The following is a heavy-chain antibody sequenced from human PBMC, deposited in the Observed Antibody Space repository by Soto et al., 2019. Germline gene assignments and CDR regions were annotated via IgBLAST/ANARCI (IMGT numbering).Heavy chain of an antibody. CDR3: ARVGVASSGWYSFDY. CDR1: GGSISSSNW. J-gene: IGHJ4*02. V-gene: IGHV4-4*02. Sequence: SETLSLTCAVSGGSISSSNWWSWVRQPPGKGLEWIGEIYHSGSTNYNPSLKSRVTISVDKSKNQISLKLSSVTAADTAVYYCARVGVASSGWYSFDYWGQGTLVTVSS. CDR2: IYHSGST. D-gene: IGHD6-19*01.